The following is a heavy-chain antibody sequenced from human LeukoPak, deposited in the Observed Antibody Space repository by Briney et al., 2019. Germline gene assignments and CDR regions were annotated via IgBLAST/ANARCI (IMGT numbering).Heavy chain of an antibody. CDR1: GFTFGDYA. Sequence: GGSLRLSCTASGFTFGDYAMSWFRQAPGKGLEWVSSVSSSSSYIYYADSVKGRFTISRDNAKNSLSLQMNSLRAEDTAVYYCARDYSVPGWFDPWGQGTLVTVSS. CDR3: ARDYSVPGWFDP. D-gene: IGHD3-10*02. J-gene: IGHJ5*02. V-gene: IGHV3-21*01. CDR2: VSSSSSYI.